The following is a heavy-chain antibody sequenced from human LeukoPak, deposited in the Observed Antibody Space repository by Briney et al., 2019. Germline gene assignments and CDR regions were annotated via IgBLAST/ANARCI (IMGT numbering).Heavy chain of an antibody. CDR2: ISGSSSYI. Sequence: GGSLRLSCAASGFPFSTYAMNWVRQAPGKGLEWVSSISGSSSYIYYADSVKGRFTISRDNANNSLSLQMNSLRAEDTAVYFCTTASGYGVADYSGQGILVSVSS. J-gene: IGHJ4*01. V-gene: IGHV3-21*01. CDR1: GFPFSTYA. CDR3: TTASGYGVADY. D-gene: IGHD5-12*01.